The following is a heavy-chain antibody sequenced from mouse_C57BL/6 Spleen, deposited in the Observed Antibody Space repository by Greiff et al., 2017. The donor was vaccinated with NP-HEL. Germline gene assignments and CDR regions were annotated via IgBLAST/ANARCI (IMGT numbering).Heavy chain of an antibody. J-gene: IGHJ2*01. D-gene: IGHD1-1*01. CDR3: ARSYGSSYYFDD. CDR1: GYTFTSYW. CDR2: IDPSDSYT. Sequence: QVQLQQPGAELVMPGASVKLSCKASGYTFTSYWMHWVKQRPGQGLEWIGEIDPSDSYTNYNQKFKGKSTLTVDKSSSTAYMQLSSLTSEDSAVYYCARSYGSSYYFDDWGQGTTLTVSS. V-gene: IGHV1-69*01.